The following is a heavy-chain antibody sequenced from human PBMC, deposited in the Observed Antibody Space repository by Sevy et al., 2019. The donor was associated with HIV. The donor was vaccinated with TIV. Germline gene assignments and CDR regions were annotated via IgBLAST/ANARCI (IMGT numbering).Heavy chain of an antibody. CDR1: GFTFSSYW. J-gene: IGHJ6*02. V-gene: IGHV3-7*03. CDR2: IKQDGSEK. Sequence: GGSLRLSCVASGFTFSSYWMSWVRQAPGKGLEWVANIKQDGSEKYYVDSVKGRFTISRDNAKNSLYLQMNSLRAEDTAVYYCARQYDSSGYYLGYYYGMDVWGQGTTVTVSS. D-gene: IGHD3-22*01. CDR3: ARQYDSSGYYLGYYYGMDV.